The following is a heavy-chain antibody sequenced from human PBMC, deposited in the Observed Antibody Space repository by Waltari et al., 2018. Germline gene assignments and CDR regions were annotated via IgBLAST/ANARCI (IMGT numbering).Heavy chain of an antibody. V-gene: IGHV3-33*01. Sequence: QVQLVESGGGVVQPGRSLRLSCAASGFTFSSYGMHWVHQAPGKGLEWVAVIWYDGSNKYYADSVKGRFTSSRDNSKNTLYLQMNSLRAEDTAVYYCARDPRKIGWFGEFDYWGQGTLVTVSS. J-gene: IGHJ4*02. D-gene: IGHD3-10*01. CDR2: IWYDGSNK. CDR3: ARDPRKIGWFGEFDY. CDR1: GFTFSSYG.